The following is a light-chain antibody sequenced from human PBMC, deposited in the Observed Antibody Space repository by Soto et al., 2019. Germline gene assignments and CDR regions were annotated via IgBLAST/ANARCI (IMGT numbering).Light chain of an antibody. CDR3: QQYYSYLPLT. Sequence: AIRMTQSPSSFSASTGDRVTITCRASQGISSYLAWYQQKPGKAPKLLIYDASTLQSGVPSRFSGSGSGTDFTLTISCLQSEDFATYYCQQYYSYLPLTFGGGTKVEIK. CDR1: QGISSY. J-gene: IGKJ4*01. V-gene: IGKV1-8*01. CDR2: DAS.